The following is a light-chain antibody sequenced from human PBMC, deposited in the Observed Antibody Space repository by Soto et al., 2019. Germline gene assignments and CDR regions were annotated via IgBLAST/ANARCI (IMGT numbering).Light chain of an antibody. CDR1: DSDVGGYNY. Sequence: QSALTQPASGSGSPGQSITISCTGTDSDVGGYNYVSWYQQHPGKAPKLMIYDVNNRPSGVSYRFSGSKSGNTASLTISGLQAEDEADYYCSSYTSISTYVFGPGTKVTVL. V-gene: IGLV2-14*01. CDR3: SSYTSISTYV. J-gene: IGLJ1*01. CDR2: DVN.